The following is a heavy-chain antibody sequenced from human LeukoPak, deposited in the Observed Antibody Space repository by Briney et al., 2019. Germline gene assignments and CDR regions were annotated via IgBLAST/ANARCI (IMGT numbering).Heavy chain of an antibody. Sequence: SETLSLTCTVSGGSISSYYWSWIRQPAGKGLEWIGRIYTSGSTNYNPSLKSRVTMSVDTSKNQFSLKLSSMTAADTAVYYCARGYYDILTGYYRDYWGQGTLVTVSS. CDR2: IYTSGST. D-gene: IGHD3-9*01. V-gene: IGHV4-4*07. J-gene: IGHJ4*02. CDR3: ARGYYDILTGYYRDY. CDR1: GGSISSYY.